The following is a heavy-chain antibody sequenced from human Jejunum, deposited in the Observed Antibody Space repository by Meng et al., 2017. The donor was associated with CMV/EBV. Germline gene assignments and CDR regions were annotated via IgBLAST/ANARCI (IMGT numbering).Heavy chain of an antibody. CDR3: AREYPSTFYFDY. CDR2: IFSNGNT. CDR1: GYTYTTYH. J-gene: IGHJ4*02. D-gene: IGHD1-1*01. V-gene: IGHV1-46*01. Sequence: SCKASGYTYTTYHVHWVRQAPGQGLEYMRMIFSNGNTKHTQKFQGRLTLTRDTTTATVYMELSGLTSDDTAVYFCAREYPSTFYFDYWGQGTLVTVSS.